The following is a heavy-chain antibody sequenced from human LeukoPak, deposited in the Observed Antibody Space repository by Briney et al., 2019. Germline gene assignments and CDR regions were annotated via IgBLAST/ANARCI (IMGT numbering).Heavy chain of an antibody. V-gene: IGHV3-7*01. CDR1: GFPLSDYW. CDR3: ANQAHSLFDD. J-gene: IGHJ4*02. D-gene: IGHD2-15*01. CDR2: INQDGSEE. Sequence: PGGSLRLSCAAPGFPLSDYWMAWVPQAPGRGQEWVDNINQDGSEENYADSVRGRFTISRDNAKNSRYLQMNSLRAEDTALYYCANQAHSLFDDGGEGTLVTASA.